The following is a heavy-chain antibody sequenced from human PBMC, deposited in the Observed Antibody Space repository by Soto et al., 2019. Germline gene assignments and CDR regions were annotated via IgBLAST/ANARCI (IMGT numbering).Heavy chain of an antibody. CDR2: IYSSGTT. CDR3: ARDPGLRRGTFDP. CDR1: CASISSGNYY. V-gene: IGHV4-30-4*01. J-gene: IGHJ5*02. D-gene: IGHD1-1*01. Sequence: PSETLSLTCTVSCASISSGNYYWSWIRQPPGKGLEWIGYIYSSGTTYYNPSLESRVTISVDTSKNQFSLKLSSVTAADTAVYYCARDPGLRRGTFDPWGQGTLVTVSS.